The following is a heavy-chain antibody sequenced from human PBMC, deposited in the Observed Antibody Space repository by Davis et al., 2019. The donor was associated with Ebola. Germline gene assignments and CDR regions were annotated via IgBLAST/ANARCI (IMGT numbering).Heavy chain of an antibody. J-gene: IGHJ6*02. CDR3: ARDLGSMVREDYGMDV. Sequence: GSLRLSCTMSGGSISRYYWTWIRQPPGKGLEWIAYMYYNGGVNYNPALKSRVTISIDTSKNQFSLKLSSATAADTAVYYCARDLGSMVREDYGMDVWGQGTTVTVSS. CDR1: GGSISRYY. V-gene: IGHV4-59*01. CDR2: MYYNGGV. D-gene: IGHD3-10*01.